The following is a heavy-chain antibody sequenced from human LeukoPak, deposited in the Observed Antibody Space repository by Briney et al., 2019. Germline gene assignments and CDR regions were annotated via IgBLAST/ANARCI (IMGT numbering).Heavy chain of an antibody. V-gene: IGHV3-23*01. D-gene: IGHD6-13*01. CDR3: AKGSSSSRPYYFDY. CDR1: GFTFSSYS. Sequence: EGSLRLSCAASGFTFSSYSMNWVRQAPGKGLEWVSAITDSSTSTYYADSVKGRFTISRHNSKNTLYLQMNSLRAEDTAVYYCAKGSSSSRPYYFDYWGQGTLVTVSS. J-gene: IGHJ4*02. CDR2: ITDSSTST.